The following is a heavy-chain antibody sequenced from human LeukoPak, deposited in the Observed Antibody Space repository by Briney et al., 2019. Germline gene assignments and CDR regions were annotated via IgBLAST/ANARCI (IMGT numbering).Heavy chain of an antibody. CDR3: AKDLSEIAAPFGGAFDI. V-gene: IGHV3-23*01. CDR1: GFTFSSYA. Sequence: GGSLRLSCAASGFTFSSYAMSWVRQAPGKGLEWVSAISGSGGSTYYADSVKGRFTISRDNSKNTLYLQMNSLRAEDTAVYYCAKDLSEIAAPFGGAFDIWGQGTMVTVSS. D-gene: IGHD6-6*01. CDR2: ISGSGGST. J-gene: IGHJ3*02.